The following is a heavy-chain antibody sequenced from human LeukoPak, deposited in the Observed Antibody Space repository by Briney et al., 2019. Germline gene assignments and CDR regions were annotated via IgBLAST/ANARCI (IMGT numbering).Heavy chain of an antibody. D-gene: IGHD3-9*01. Sequence: SETLSLTCTVSGGSISSYYWSWIRQPPGKGLEWIGYIYYSGSINYNPSLKSRVTISVDTSKNQFSLKLSSVTAADTAVYYCARSKDILTGYCFDYWGQGTLVTVSS. CDR2: IYYSGSI. CDR3: ARSKDILTGYCFDY. J-gene: IGHJ4*02. CDR1: GGSISSYY. V-gene: IGHV4-59*01.